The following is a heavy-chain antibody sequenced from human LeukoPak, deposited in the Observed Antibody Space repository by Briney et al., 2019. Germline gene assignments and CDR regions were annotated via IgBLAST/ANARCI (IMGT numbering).Heavy chain of an antibody. Sequence: SETLSLTCAVYGGSFSGYYWSWIRQPPGEGLEWIGEINHSGSTNYNPSLKSRVTISVDTSKNQFSLKLSSVTAADTAVYYCARSRGYSYGYGYYYYYYYMDVWGKGTTVTVSS. D-gene: IGHD5-18*01. CDR1: GGSFSGYY. CDR3: ARSRGYSYGYGYYYYYYYMDV. V-gene: IGHV4-34*01. J-gene: IGHJ6*03. CDR2: INHSGST.